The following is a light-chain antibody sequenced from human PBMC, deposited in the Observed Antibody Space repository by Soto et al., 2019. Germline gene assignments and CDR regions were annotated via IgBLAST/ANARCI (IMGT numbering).Light chain of an antibody. J-gene: IGKJ4*01. CDR1: QSVSSN. CDR3: QQRSDWPPSLT. Sequence: EIVMTHSPATLSVSPGERATLSCRASQSVSSNFAWYQHKPGQAPRLLIYGASTRATGIPARFSGSGSGTDFTLTISSLEPEDSAVYYCQQRSDWPPSLTFGGGTKVDIK. V-gene: IGKV3-15*01. CDR2: GAS.